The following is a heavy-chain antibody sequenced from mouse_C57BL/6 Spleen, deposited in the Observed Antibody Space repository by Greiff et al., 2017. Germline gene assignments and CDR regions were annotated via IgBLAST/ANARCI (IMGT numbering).Heavy chain of an antibody. D-gene: IGHD2-4*01. CDR2: IYPGSGST. J-gene: IGHJ2*01. CDR1: GYTFTSYW. Sequence: VQLQQPGAELVKPGASVKMSCKASGYTFTSYWITWVKQRPGQGLEWIGDIYPGSGSTNYNEKFKSKATLTVDTSSSAAYMQLSSLTSEDSAVYYCARGDYDGRAFDYWGQGTTLTVSS. CDR3: ARGDYDGRAFDY. V-gene: IGHV1-55*01.